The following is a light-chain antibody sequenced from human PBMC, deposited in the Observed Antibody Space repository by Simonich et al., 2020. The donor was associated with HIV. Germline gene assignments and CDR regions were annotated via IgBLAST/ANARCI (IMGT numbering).Light chain of an antibody. CDR3: QQYNSYTWT. V-gene: IGKV4-1*01. J-gene: IGKJ1*01. Sequence: DIVMTQSPDSLAVSLGERATINCKSNQSVLYSSNNKNYLAWYQQKPGQPPKLLICWASTRESGVPGRFRGSGSGTDFTLTISSLQPDDFATYYCQQYNSYTWTFGQGTKVEIK. CDR1: QSVLYSSNNKNY. CDR2: WAS.